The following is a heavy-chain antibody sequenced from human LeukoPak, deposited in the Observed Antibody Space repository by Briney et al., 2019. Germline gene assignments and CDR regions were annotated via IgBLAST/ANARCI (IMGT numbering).Heavy chain of an antibody. CDR1: GYTFTSYG. V-gene: IGHV1-18*01. CDR3: ARGSRGDFWSGYYRIDP. Sequence: ASVKVSCKASGYTFTSYGISWVRQAPGQGLERMGWISAYNGNTNYAQKLQGRVTMTTDTSTSTAYMELRSLRSDDTAVYYCARGSRGDFWSGYYRIDPWGQGTLVTVSS. CDR2: ISAYNGNT. D-gene: IGHD3-3*01. J-gene: IGHJ5*02.